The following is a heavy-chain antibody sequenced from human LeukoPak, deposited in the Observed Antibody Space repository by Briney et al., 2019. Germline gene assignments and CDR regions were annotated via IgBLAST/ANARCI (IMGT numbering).Heavy chain of an antibody. Sequence: PGGSLRLSCAASGFTFSSYAMHWVRQAPGKGLEWVAVISYDGSNKYYADSVKGRFTISRDNSKNTLYLQMNSLRAEDTAVYYCARDSFAGGDFWSGYSPFGMDVWGKGTTVTVSS. CDR2: ISYDGSNK. J-gene: IGHJ6*04. D-gene: IGHD3-3*01. CDR3: ARDSFAGGDFWSGYSPFGMDV. V-gene: IGHV3-30*04. CDR1: GFTFSSYA.